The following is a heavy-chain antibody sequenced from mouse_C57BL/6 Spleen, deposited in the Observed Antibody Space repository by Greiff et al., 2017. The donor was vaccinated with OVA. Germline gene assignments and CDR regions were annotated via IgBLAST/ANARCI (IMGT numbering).Heavy chain of an antibody. D-gene: IGHD2-4*01. Sequence: VQLKESGPELVKPGASVKISCKASGYSFTGYYMNWVKQSPEKSLEWIGEINPSTGGTTYNQKFKAKATLTVDKSSSTAYMQLKSLTSEDSAVYYCARGGDYDVFFDYWGQGTTLTVSS. V-gene: IGHV1-42*01. J-gene: IGHJ2*01. CDR2: INPSTGGT. CDR1: GYSFTGYY. CDR3: ARGGDYDVFFDY.